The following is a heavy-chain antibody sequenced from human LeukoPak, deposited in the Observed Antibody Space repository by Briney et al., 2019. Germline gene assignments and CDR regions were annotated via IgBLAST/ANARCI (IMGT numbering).Heavy chain of an antibody. J-gene: IGHJ3*02. CDR1: GYTFTRYY. Sequence: ASVKVSCKAFGYTFTRYYMHWVRQAPGQGPEWMGVISPSGGSTTYAQKFQGRVTLTRDMSTGTDYLELSSLRSEDTAVYYCARELLRFGELAASDAFDIWGQGTMVTVSS. V-gene: IGHV1-46*01. CDR3: ARELLRFGELAASDAFDI. CDR2: ISPSGGST. D-gene: IGHD3-10*01.